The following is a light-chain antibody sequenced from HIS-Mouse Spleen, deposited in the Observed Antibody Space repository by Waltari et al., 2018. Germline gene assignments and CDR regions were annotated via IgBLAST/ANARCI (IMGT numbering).Light chain of an antibody. J-gene: IGLJ3*02. V-gene: IGLV2-23*01. CDR1: SSDVGSYNL. CDR3: CSYAGSRTWV. Sequence: QSALTQPASVSGSPGQSITISCTGTSSDVGSYNLVSWYQQHPGKAPKLMIYEGSKRPSVVSNRFSGSKSGNTSSLTISGLQAEDEADYYCCSYAGSRTWVFGGGTKLTVL. CDR2: EGS.